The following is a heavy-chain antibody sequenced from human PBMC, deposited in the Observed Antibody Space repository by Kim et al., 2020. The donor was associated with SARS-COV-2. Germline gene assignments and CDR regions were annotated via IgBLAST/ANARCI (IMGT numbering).Heavy chain of an antibody. Sequence: SETLSLTCAVYGGSFSGYYWSWIRQPPGKGLEWIGEINHSGSTNYNPSLESRVSISVDTSKNQFSLRLSSVTAADTAVYYCARIEGFDFDYWGQGNLCT. J-gene: IGHJ4*02. CDR3: ARIEGFDFDY. CDR2: INHSGST. CDR1: GGSFSGYY. D-gene: IGHD2-21*01. V-gene: IGHV4-34*01.